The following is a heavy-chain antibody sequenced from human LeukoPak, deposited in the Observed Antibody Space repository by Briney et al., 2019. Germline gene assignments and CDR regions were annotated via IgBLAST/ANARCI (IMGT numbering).Heavy chain of an antibody. V-gene: IGHV1-2*02. Sequence: GASVKVSCKASGYTFTGYYMHWVRQAPGQGLEWMGWINPNSGGTNYAQKFQGRVTMIRDTSISTAYMELSRLRSDDTAVYYCARDGSYGDYGLGYWGQGTLVTVSS. CDR3: ARDGSYGDYGLGY. D-gene: IGHD4-17*01. CDR2: INPNSGGT. CDR1: GYTFTGYY. J-gene: IGHJ4*02.